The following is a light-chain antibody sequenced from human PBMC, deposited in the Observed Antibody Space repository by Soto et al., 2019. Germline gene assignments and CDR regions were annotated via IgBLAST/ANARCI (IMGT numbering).Light chain of an antibody. CDR2: AAS. J-gene: IGKJ1*01. CDR3: QQSYRIPWT. CDR1: QSISSY. Sequence: DIQMTQSPSSVSASVGDRVTITCRASQSISSYLNWYQQKPGKAPKXLIYAASSLQSGIPSRFSGSGSGTDLTITISSLQPEDVATYYCQQSYRIPWTFGQGTKVEIK. V-gene: IGKV1-39*01.